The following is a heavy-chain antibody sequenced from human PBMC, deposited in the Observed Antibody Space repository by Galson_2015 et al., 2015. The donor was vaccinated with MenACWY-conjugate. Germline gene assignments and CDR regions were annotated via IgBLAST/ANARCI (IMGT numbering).Heavy chain of an antibody. D-gene: IGHD2-15*01. J-gene: IGHJ4*02. Sequence: SLRLSCAASGFTFSGYAMTWVRQAPGRGLEWVSSISHSGGNTYYADSVKGRFTISRDNSKNTLYLQMNSLRAEDTAVYYCAKSATQGGQYYFDYWGQGTLVTVSS. CDR1: GFTFSGYA. CDR3: AKSATQGGQYYFDY. V-gene: IGHV3-23*01. CDR2: ISHSGGNT.